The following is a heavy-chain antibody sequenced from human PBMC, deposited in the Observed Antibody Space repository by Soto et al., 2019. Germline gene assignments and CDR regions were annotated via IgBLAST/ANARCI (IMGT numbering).Heavy chain of an antibody. CDR1: GFTFSSYA. Sequence: QVQLVESGGGVVQPGRSLRLSCAASGFTFSSYAMHWVRQAPGKGLEWVAAISYDGSNKYYADSVKGRFTISRDNSKNTLYLQMNSLGAEDTAVYYCARATGAYCGCDCYTADYWGQGTLVTVSS. CDR2: ISYDGSNK. CDR3: ARATGAYCGCDCYTADY. V-gene: IGHV3-30-3*01. J-gene: IGHJ4*02. D-gene: IGHD2-21*02.